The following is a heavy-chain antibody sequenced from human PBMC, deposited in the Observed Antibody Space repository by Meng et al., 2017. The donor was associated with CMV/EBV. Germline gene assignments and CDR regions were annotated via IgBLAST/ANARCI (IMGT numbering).Heavy chain of an antibody. CDR3: ARDAVVPADAPFHY. V-gene: IGHV1-18*01. Sequence: QVQLVQSVSEGQKPGAAENVSCKSSGYTFTSYGISWVRQAPGQGLRWMGWSSAYNGNTNYAQKLQGRVTMTTDTSTSTAYMELRSLRSDDTAVYYCARDAVVPADAPFHYWGQGTLVTVSS. CDR1: GYTFTSYG. J-gene: IGHJ4*02. D-gene: IGHD2-2*01. CDR2: SSAYNGNT.